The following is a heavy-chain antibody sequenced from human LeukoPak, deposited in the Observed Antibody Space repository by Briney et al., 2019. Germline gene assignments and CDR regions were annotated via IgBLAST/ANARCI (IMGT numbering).Heavy chain of an antibody. CDR2: ISSSGST. D-gene: IGHD3-22*01. CDR1: GDSISSGDYY. CDR3: ARGPYSYDSSGAFDI. V-gene: IGHV4-61*02. Sequence: PSQTPSLTCTVSGDSISSGDYYWSWIRRPAGTGLEWIGRISSSGSTNYNPSLKSRVTISVDTSKNQFSLKLSSVTAADTAVYFCARGPYSYDSSGAFDIWGQGTMVTVSS. J-gene: IGHJ3*02.